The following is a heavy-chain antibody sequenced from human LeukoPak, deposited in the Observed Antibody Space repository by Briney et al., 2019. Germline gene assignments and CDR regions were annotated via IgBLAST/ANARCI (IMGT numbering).Heavy chain of an antibody. Sequence: PGGSLRLSCAASGFTFSSYAMSWVRQAPGKGLEWVSAISGSGGSTYYADSVKGRFTISRDNAKNSLYLQMNSLRAEDTAVYYCARGGYSSSWYWFDPWGQGTLVTVSS. CDR2: ISGSGGST. CDR1: GFTFSSYA. J-gene: IGHJ5*02. D-gene: IGHD6-13*01. CDR3: ARGGYSSSWYWFDP. V-gene: IGHV3-23*01.